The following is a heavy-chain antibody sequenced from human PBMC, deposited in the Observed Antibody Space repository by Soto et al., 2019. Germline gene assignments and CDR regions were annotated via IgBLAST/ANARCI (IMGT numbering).Heavy chain of an antibody. D-gene: IGHD4-17*01. Sequence: GASVKVSCKASGYTFTSYDINWVRQATGQGLEWMGWMNPNSGNTGYAQKFQGRFAISRDNAETTVYLQLNSLRAEDTAVYYCARDLRDSDFWGQGTLVTVSS. CDR2: MNPNSGNT. J-gene: IGHJ4*02. CDR1: GYTFTSYD. V-gene: IGHV1-8*01. CDR3: ARDLRDSDF.